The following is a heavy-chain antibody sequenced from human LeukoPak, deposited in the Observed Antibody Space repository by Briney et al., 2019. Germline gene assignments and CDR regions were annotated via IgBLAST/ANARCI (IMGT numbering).Heavy chain of an antibody. CDR3: ARGGAEQQLSGGFDY. CDR2: INPNSGGT. CDR1: GYTFTGYY. D-gene: IGHD6-13*01. Sequence: ASVTVSCKASGYTFTGYYMHWVRQAPGQGLEWMGWINPNSGGTNYAQKFQGRVTMTRDTSISTAYMELSRLRSDDTAVYYCARGGAEQQLSGGFDYWGQGTLVTVSS. J-gene: IGHJ4*02. V-gene: IGHV1-2*02.